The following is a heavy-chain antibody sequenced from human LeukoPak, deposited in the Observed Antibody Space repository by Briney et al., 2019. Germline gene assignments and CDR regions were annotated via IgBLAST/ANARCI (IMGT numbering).Heavy chain of an antibody. CDR2: IYHSGST. V-gene: IGHV4-30-2*01. CDR1: GGSISSGGYY. CDR3: ARGFDAFDI. J-gene: IGHJ3*02. Sequence: PSETLSLTCTVSGGSISSGGYYWSWIRQPPGKGLEWIGYIYHSGSTYYNPSLKSRVTISVDRSKNQFSLKLSSVTAADTAVYYCARGFDAFDIWGQGTMVTVSS.